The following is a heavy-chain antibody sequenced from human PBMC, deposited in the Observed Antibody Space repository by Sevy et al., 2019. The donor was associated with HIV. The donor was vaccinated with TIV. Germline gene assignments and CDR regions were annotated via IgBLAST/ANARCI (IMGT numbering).Heavy chain of an antibody. J-gene: IGHJ4*02. Sequence: SETLSLTCIVSGGSFTSDYWSWIRQPPGKGLEWIGYLYNRGSTTYNPSFKSRVTISVDTSKKQIYLKLNSVTAADTAVYYCARQYSSPFGIDYWGQGTRVTVSS. V-gene: IGHV4-59*08. CDR2: LYNRGST. CDR3: ARQYSSPFGIDY. CDR1: GGSFTSDY. D-gene: IGHD6-13*01.